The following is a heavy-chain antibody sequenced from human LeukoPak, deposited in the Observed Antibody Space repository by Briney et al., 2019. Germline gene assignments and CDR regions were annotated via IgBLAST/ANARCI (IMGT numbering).Heavy chain of an antibody. V-gene: IGHV3-74*01. CDR2: ISADGSNT. D-gene: IGHD5-24*01. J-gene: IGHJ4*02. Sequence: GGSLRLSCAASRFTFSTYWMHWVRQAPGKGLAWVSRISADGSNTTYADSVKDRFTISRDNAKNTLYLQMNSLRAEDTALYYCARDGDDYNYFDWWGQGALVTVSS. CDR3: ARDGDDYNYFDW. CDR1: RFTFSTYW.